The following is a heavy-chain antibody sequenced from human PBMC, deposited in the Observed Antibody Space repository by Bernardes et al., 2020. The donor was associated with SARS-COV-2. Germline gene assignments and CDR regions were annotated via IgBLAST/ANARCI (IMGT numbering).Heavy chain of an antibody. J-gene: IGHJ4*02. CDR2: IYSGGIT. Sequence: GGSLRLSCAASGFTVSSNYMNWVRQAPGKGLEWVSIIYSGGITYYADSVKGRFTISRDNSKNTFYLQMDSLRSEDTAVYYCARRAAYNWGLDYWGQGTLVTVSS. V-gene: IGHV3-66*02. CDR1: GFTVSSNY. D-gene: IGHD1-20*01. CDR3: ARRAAYNWGLDY.